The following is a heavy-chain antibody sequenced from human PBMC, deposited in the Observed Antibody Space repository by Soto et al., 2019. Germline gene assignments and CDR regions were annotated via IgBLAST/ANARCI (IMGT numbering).Heavy chain of an antibody. D-gene: IGHD3-10*01. CDR1: GGSISSGGYY. CDR3: ARDKVRGVNSYYYYYYGMDV. CDR2: IYYSGST. J-gene: IGHJ6*02. Sequence: PSETLSLTCTVSGGSISSGGYYWSWIRQHPGKGLEWIGYIYYSGSTYYNPSLKSRVTISVDTSKNQFSLKLSSVTAADTAVYYCARDKVRGVNSYYYYYYGMDVWGQGTTVTVSS. V-gene: IGHV4-31*03.